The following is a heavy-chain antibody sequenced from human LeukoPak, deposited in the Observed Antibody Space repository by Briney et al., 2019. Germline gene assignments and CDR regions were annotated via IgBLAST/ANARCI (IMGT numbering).Heavy chain of an antibody. V-gene: IGHV3-9*01. J-gene: IGHJ4*02. CDR2: ISWNSGSI. D-gene: IGHD5-18*01. CDR3: AKDMRGYSYGCDY. Sequence: GGSLRLSCAASGFTFSSNGMNWVRQAPGKGLEWVSGISWNSGSIGYADSVKGRFTVSRDNAKNSLYLQMNSLRAEDTALYYCAKDMRGYSYGCDYWGQGTLVTVSS. CDR1: GFTFSSNG.